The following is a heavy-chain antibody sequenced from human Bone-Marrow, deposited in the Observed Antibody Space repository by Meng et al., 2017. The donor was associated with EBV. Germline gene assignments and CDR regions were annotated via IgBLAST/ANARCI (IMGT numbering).Heavy chain of an antibody. CDR3: ATTDPLRFDY. V-gene: IGHV3-11*01. CDR1: GFTFSDYY. CDR2: ISSSGSTI. J-gene: IGHJ4*02. Sequence: GGSGAGWVTPGGSLRLSFAASGFTFSDYYMSWIRQAPGKGLEWVSYISSSGSTIYYADSVKGRFTISRDNAKNSLYLQMNSLRAEDTAVYYCATTDPLRFDYWGQETLVTVSS.